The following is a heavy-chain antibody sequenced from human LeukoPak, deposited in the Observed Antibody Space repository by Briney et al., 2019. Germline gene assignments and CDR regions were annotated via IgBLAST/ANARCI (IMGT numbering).Heavy chain of an antibody. J-gene: IGHJ6*02. CDR1: GGSISSYY. V-gene: IGHV4-59*01. D-gene: IGHD2/OR15-2a*01. CDR2: IYYSGST. Sequence: PSETLSLTCTVSGGSISSYYWSWIRQPPGKGLEWIGYIYYSGSTNYNPSLKSRVTISVDTSKNQFSLKLSSVTAADTAVYYCARDPAPFYGLGDYYYGMDVWGQGTTVTVSS. CDR3: ARDPAPFYGLGDYYYGMDV.